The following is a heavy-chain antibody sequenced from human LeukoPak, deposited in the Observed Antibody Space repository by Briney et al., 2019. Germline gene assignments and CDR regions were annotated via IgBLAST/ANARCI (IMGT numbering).Heavy chain of an antibody. V-gene: IGHV4-34*01. CDR3: ARGTAARNDD. CDR2: INHSGST. D-gene: IGHD6-6*01. J-gene: IGHJ4*02. CDR1: GGSFSGYY. Sequence: SETLSLTCAVYGGSFSGYYWSWIRQPPGKGLEWIGEINHSGSTNYNPSLKSRVTISVDTSKNQFSLKLSSVTAADTAVYYCARGTAARNDDWGQGTPVTVSS.